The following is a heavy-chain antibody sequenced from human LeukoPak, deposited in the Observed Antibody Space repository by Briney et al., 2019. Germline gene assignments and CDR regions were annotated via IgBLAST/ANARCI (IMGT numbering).Heavy chain of an antibody. Sequence: ASVKVSCKASGGTFSSYAICWVRQAPGQGLEWMGRIIPIFGTANYAQKFQGRVTITTDESTSTAYMELSSLRSEDTAVYYCARDRWAARANVNWFDPWGQGTLVTVSS. J-gene: IGHJ5*02. CDR1: GGTFSSYA. D-gene: IGHD5-18*01. CDR3: ARDRWAARANVNWFDP. CDR2: IIPIFGTA. V-gene: IGHV1-69*05.